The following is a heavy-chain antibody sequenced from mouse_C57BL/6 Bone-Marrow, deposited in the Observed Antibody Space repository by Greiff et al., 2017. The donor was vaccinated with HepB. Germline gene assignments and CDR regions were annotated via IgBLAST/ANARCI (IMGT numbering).Heavy chain of an antibody. CDR3: ARNYGEGGWYFDV. CDR1: GYAFSSYW. J-gene: IGHJ1*03. D-gene: IGHD1-1*01. CDR2: IYPGDGDT. Sequence: VKLQESGAELVKPGASVKISCKASGYAFSSYWMNWVKQRPGKGLEWIGQIYPGDGDTNYNGKFKGKATLTADKSSSTAYMQLSSLTSEDSAVYFCARNYGEGGWYFDVWGTGTTVTVSS. V-gene: IGHV1-80*01.